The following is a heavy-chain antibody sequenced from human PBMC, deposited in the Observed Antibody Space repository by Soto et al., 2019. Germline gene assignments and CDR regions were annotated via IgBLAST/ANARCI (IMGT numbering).Heavy chain of an antibody. CDR2: ISYDGSNK. J-gene: IGHJ4*02. Sequence: GGSLRLSCAASGFTFSSYAMHWVRQAPGKGLEWVAVISYDGSNKYYADSVKGRFTISRDNSKNTLYLQMNSLRAEDTAVYYCARGKSTGDSSGWPLDYWGQGTLVTVSS. D-gene: IGHD6-19*01. CDR1: GFTFSSYA. CDR3: ARGKSTGDSSGWPLDY. V-gene: IGHV3-30-3*01.